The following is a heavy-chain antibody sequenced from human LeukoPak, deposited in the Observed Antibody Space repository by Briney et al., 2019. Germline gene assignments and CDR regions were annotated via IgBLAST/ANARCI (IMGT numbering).Heavy chain of an antibody. J-gene: IGHJ4*02. CDR2: VSYDGSDI. CDR1: GFTFTNYV. Sequence: GGTLRLSCAASGFTFTNYVMHWVRQAPGKGLEWVVIVSYDGSDIHYADSVKGRFTISRDNSKNTLYLQMNSLRAEDTAVYYCARTFGTGSMYYFDSWGLGNLVTVSS. CDR3: ARTFGTGSMYYFDS. V-gene: IGHV3-30*01. D-gene: IGHD3-10*01.